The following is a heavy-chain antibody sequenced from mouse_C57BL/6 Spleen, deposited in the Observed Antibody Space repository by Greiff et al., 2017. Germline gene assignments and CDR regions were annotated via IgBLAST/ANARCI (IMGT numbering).Heavy chain of an antibody. J-gene: IGHJ1*03. Sequence: VQLQQSGPELVKPGASVKISCKASGYSFTDYNMNWVKQSNGKSLEWIGVINPNYGTTSYNQKFKGKATLTVDQSSITAYLQLNSLTSEDSAVYDCARRADEYGSYWYFDVWGTGTTVTVSS. CDR3: ARRADEYGSYWYFDV. V-gene: IGHV1-39*01. CDR1: GYSFTDYN. CDR2: INPNYGTT. D-gene: IGHD5-2*01.